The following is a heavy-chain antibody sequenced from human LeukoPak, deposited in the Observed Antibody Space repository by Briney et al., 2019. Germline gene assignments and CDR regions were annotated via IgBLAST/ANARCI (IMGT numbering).Heavy chain of an antibody. D-gene: IGHD3-3*01. Sequence: SETLSLTCTVSGGSISNYYWSWVRQPPGEGLEWIGYIYYSGSTNYSPSLKSRVTISVDTSKNQFSLKLSSVTAADTAVYYCARLGAIFGVIDYWGQGTLVTVSS. CDR2: IYYSGST. J-gene: IGHJ4*02. V-gene: IGHV4-59*01. CDR3: ARLGAIFGVIDY. CDR1: GGSISNYY.